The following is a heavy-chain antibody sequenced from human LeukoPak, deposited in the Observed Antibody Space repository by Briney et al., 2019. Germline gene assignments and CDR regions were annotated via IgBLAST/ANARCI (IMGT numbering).Heavy chain of an antibody. CDR1: GFTFSSYA. D-gene: IGHD2-2*03. CDR3: AKAVVIVVVPAANDY. V-gene: IGHV3-23*01. Sequence: QAGGSLRLSCAASGFTFSSYAMSWVRQAPGKGLEWVSAISGSGGSTYYADSVKGRFTISRDNSKNMLYLQMNSLRAEDTAVYYCAKAVVIVVVPAANDYWGQGTLVTVSS. CDR2: ISGSGGST. J-gene: IGHJ4*02.